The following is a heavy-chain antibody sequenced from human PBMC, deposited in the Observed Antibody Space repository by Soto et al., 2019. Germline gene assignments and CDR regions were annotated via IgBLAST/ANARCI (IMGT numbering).Heavy chain of an antibody. CDR1: GGSISSYY. D-gene: IGHD6-19*01. CDR3: ARERYSSGWYNYFDP. Sequence: QVQLQESGPGLVKASETLSLTCTVSGGSISSYYWNWFRQSPGKELEWIGNIHYSGRTNYNPSLKSRVTISVDTSWNHFSLELSSVTAADTAVYYCARERYSSGWYNYFDPWGQGTLVTVSS. CDR2: IHYSGRT. J-gene: IGHJ5*02. V-gene: IGHV4-59*01.